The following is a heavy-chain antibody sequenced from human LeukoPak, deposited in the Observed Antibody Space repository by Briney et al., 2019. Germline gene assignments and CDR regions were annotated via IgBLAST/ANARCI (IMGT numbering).Heavy chain of an antibody. CDR2: LNPSGGST. Sequence: ASVKVSCKASGYSFTTYYMHWVRQAPGQGLEWMGILNPSGGSTSYAQKFQGRVTMTRDTSTSTAYMELRSLRSDDTAVYYCARFLMSIVVVPAANELCFDYWGQGTLVTVSS. CDR3: ARFLMSIVVVPAANELCFDY. D-gene: IGHD2-2*01. CDR1: GYSFTTYY. V-gene: IGHV1-46*01. J-gene: IGHJ4*02.